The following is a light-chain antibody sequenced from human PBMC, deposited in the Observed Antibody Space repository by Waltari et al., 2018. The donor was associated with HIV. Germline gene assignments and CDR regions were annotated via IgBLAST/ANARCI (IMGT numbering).Light chain of an antibody. V-gene: IGLV1-47*01. J-gene: IGLJ1*01. CDR1: SFNIGSNF. CDR2: RNN. CDR3: AAWDDSLSGFYV. Sequence: QSVLTQPPSASGTPGQRVTIRCSGSSFNIGSNFVYWYQQLTGAAPKLLIYRNNQRPPGVPDRFSGSKSGTSAYLAISGLRSQDEADYYCAAWDDSLSGFYVVGTGTKVTVL.